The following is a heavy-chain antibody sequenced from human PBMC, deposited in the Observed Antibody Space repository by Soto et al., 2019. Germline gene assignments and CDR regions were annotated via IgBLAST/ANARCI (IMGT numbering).Heavy chain of an antibody. CDR3: ARTESGTFDP. V-gene: IGHV4-30-2*01. Sequence: SETLSLTCTVSGGSISSGGYYWSWIRQHPGKGLEWIGYIYHSGSTYYNPSLKSRVTISVDRSKNQFSLKLSSVTAADTAVYYCARTESGTFDPWGQGTLVTVS. CDR1: GGSISSGGYY. CDR2: IYHSGST. D-gene: IGHD1-7*01. J-gene: IGHJ5*02.